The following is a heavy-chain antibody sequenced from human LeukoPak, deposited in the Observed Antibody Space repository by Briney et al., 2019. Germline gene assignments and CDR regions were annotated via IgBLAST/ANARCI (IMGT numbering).Heavy chain of an antibody. CDR3: ARVWGSSRSTFDY. J-gene: IGHJ4*02. V-gene: IGHV4-4*02. CDR2: IYHSGTT. CDR1: GGSISSSNW. D-gene: IGHD6-6*01. Sequence: SGTLSLTCAVSGGSISSSNWWSWVRQPPGKGLEWIGEIYHSGTTNYNPSLKGRVTISVDKSKNQFSLKLSSMTAADTAVYYCARVWGSSRSTFDYWGQGTLVTVSS.